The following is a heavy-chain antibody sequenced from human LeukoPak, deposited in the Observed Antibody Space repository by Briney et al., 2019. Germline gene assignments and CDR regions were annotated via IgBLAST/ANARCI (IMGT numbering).Heavy chain of an antibody. V-gene: IGHV3-15*01. CDR1: GFTFSNAY. Sequence: PGGSLRLSCVASGFTFSNAYMSWVRQAPGKGLEWVGRIKTVLDGGRTDYAAPVKGRFTISRDDSKNTLYLQMKSLETEDTAIYYCATDQWEGDFWGQGTLVIVSS. CDR3: ATDQWEGDF. J-gene: IGHJ4*02. D-gene: IGHD1-26*01. CDR2: IKTVLDGGRT.